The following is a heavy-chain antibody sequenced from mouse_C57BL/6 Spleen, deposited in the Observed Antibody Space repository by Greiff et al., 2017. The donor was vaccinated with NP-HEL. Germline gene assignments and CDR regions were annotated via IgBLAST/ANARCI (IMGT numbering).Heavy chain of an antibody. V-gene: IGHV1-50*01. J-gene: IGHJ4*01. CDR1: GYTFTSYW. D-gene: IGHD3-3*01. Sequence: VQLQQSGAELVKPGASVKLSCKASGYTFTSYWMQWVKQRPGQGLEWIGEIDPSDSYTNYNQKFKGKATLTVDTSSSTAYMQLSSLTSEDSAVYYCARRGTYYYAMDYWGQGTSVTVSS. CDR2: IDPSDSYT. CDR3: ARRGTYYYAMDY.